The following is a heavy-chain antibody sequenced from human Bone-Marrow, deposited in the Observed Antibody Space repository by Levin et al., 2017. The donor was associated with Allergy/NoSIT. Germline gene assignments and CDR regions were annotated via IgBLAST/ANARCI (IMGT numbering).Heavy chain of an antibody. CDR1: GFTFSTYD. J-gene: IGHJ3*02. CDR3: TRGISGPGASDI. V-gene: IGHV3-13*01. D-gene: IGHD3-10*01. Sequence: GGSLRLSCAASGFTFSTYDMHWVRQVTGKGLEWVSTFGTAGDSYYRGSVKGRFTVSRENAKNSVYLQMNSLRDGDTAVYYCTRGISGPGASDIWGQGTMVTVSS. CDR2: FGTAGDS.